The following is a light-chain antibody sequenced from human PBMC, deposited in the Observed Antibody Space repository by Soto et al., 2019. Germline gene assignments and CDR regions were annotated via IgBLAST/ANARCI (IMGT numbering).Light chain of an antibody. CDR3: QQYGSSPFT. Sequence: EIVLTQSPGTLSLSPGERATLSCRASQSVSSSYLAWYQQKPGQAPRLLIYGASSRATGLPDSFSGSGSGTDCTLTISRLEPEDFAVYYCQQYGSSPFTFGPGTKVDIK. V-gene: IGKV3-20*01. CDR1: QSVSSSY. J-gene: IGKJ3*01. CDR2: GAS.